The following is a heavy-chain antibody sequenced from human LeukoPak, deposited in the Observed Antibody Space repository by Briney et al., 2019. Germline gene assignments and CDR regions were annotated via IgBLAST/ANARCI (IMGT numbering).Heavy chain of an antibody. CDR1: GYTFTSYG. CDR2: ISAYNGNT. Sequence: ASVKVSCKASGYTFTSYGISWVRQAPGQGLEWMGWISAYNGNTNYAQKLQGRVTMTTDTSTSTAYMELRSLRSDDTAVYYCARVQEGSSGWRYNWFDPWGQGTLVTVSS. CDR3: ARVQEGSSGWRYNWFDP. D-gene: IGHD6-19*01. V-gene: IGHV1-18*01. J-gene: IGHJ5*02.